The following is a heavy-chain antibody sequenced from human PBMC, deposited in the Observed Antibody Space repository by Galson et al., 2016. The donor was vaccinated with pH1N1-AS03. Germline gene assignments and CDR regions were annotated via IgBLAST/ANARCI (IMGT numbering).Heavy chain of an antibody. J-gene: IGHJ4*02. CDR3: VKNRGYTYGYPNFDY. CDR2: ISGNGNNT. D-gene: IGHD5-18*01. CDR1: GYTFSTFA. Sequence: SLRLSCAASGYTFSTFAMHWVRQAPGKGLEYVSAISGNGNNTYYTDSVKGRFTISRDNSKNTLHLQMSSLTAEDTAIYYCVKNRGYTYGYPNFDYWGQGALVTVSS. V-gene: IGHV3-64D*06.